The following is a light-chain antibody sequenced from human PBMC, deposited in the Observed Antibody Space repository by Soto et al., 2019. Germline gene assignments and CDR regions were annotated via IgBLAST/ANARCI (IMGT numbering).Light chain of an antibody. CDR1: QSVSSSY. V-gene: IGKV3-20*01. CDR3: QQYGSSPRT. Sequence: EIVLTQSPGTLSLSPGERATLSCRASQSVSSSYLAWYQQKPGQAPRLLIYGASSRATGLPDRFSGSRSGTDVTLTIGRLEPEGLAVYYGQQYGSSPRTFGQGTKLEIK. CDR2: GAS. J-gene: IGKJ2*01.